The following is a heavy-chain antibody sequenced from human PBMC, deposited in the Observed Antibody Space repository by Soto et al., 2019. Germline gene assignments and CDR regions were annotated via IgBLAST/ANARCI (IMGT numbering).Heavy chain of an antibody. CDR2: ISTTSSTI. D-gene: IGHD6-19*01. Sequence: EAQLVESGGGLVQPGGSLRLSCVASGFTFSSFSMNWVRQSPGKGLEWVSYISTTSSTIHYADSVKGRFTISRDNDKNSLYLQMISLRDEDTAVYYCARDGAISGCFDYWGQGTLVTVSS. J-gene: IGHJ4*02. CDR3: ARDGAISGCFDY. V-gene: IGHV3-48*02. CDR1: GFTFSSFS.